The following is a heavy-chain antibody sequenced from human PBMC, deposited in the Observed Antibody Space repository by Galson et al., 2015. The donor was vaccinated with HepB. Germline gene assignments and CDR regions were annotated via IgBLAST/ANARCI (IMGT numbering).Heavy chain of an antibody. CDR3: GPLIAVVTATPSSPTYYYYAMAV. J-gene: IGHJ6*02. CDR1: GFTFSSSW. V-gene: IGHV3-52*01. CDR2: INSDGSEK. Sequence: SLRLSCAASGFTFSSSWMHWACQAPEKGLEWVAGINSDGSEKYYVDSVKGRLTISRDNAKNSLYLQVDSLRAEDMTVYYCGPLIAVVTATPSSPTYYYYAMAVWGQGTSVTLS. D-gene: IGHD2-21*02.